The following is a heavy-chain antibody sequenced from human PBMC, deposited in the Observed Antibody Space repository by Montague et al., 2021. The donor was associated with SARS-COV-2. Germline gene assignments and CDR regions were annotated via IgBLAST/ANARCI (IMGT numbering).Heavy chain of an antibody. Sequence: SETLSLTCSVSGGSFSSGYSYWVWLRQAPGKGLEWIGDLHYAGSAYYNPSLRSRVTISADTSKNQFSLKLNSVTAADTAVYHCVARYSGNWYGFDYWGQGTLVTVSS. J-gene: IGHJ4*02. D-gene: IGHD6-13*01. CDR1: GGSFSSGYSY. CDR3: VARYSGNWYGFDY. V-gene: IGHV4-39*01. CDR2: LHYAGSA.